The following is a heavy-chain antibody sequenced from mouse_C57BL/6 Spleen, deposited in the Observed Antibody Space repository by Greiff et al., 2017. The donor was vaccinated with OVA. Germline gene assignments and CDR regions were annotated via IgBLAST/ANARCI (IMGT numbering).Heavy chain of an antibody. J-gene: IGHJ2*01. Sequence: VQLQQPGAELVMPGASVKLSCKASGYTFTSYWMHWVKQRPGQGLEWIGEIDPSDSYTNYNQKFKGKSTLTVDKSSSTAYMQLSSLTSDDAAVYYCARYYGNYYFDYWGQGTTLTVSS. CDR3: ARYYGNYYFDY. CDR2: IDPSDSYT. CDR1: GYTFTSYW. V-gene: IGHV1-69*01. D-gene: IGHD2-1*01.